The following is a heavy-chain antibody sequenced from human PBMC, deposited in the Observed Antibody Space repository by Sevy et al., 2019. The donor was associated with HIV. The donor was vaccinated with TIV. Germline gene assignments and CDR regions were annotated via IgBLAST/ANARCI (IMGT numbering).Heavy chain of an antibody. V-gene: IGHV6-1*01. CDR3: ARGDELTSYYYGMDV. CDR1: GDSVSTSSAT. Sequence: SQTLSLTCAISGDSVSTSSATWNWFRQSPSRGLEWLGRTYYRSKWYSDYEVSVKGRVTINPDTSKNQFSLHLESVTPEDTDVYFCARGDELTSYYYGMDVWGQGTTVTVSS. J-gene: IGHJ6*02. D-gene: IGHD1-7*01. CDR2: TYYRSKWYS.